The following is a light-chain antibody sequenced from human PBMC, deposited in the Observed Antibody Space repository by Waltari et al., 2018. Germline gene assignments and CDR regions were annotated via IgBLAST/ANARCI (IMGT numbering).Light chain of an antibody. CDR1: STDIGGYDS. CDR3: NSYTSRSTMI. CDR2: NVN. J-gene: IGLJ2*01. V-gene: IGLV2-14*01. Sequence: QSALTQPASVSGSPGQSITIPCTGSSTDIGGYDSVPWYRQDPGKAPKLIIHNVNKRPSGVSDRFSGSKSGNTASLTISGLQAEDEAHYFCNSYTSRSTMIFGGGTTLTV.